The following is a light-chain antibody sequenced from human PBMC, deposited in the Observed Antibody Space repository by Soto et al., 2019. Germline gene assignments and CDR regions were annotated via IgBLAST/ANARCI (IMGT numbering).Light chain of an antibody. J-gene: IGKJ4*01. V-gene: IGKV3-15*01. Sequence: EIEMTHSPDTLSVSPSERATLSSSASQSVSRHLAWYHQKPGQAPRLLIYGASTRATGIPARFSGSGSGTEFTLTISSLQSEDFAVYYCQQYNKWPLTFGGGTKVDNK. CDR1: QSVSRH. CDR3: QQYNKWPLT. CDR2: GAS.